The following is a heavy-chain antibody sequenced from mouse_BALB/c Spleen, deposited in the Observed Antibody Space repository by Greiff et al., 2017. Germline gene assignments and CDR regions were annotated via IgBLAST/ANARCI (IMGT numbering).Heavy chain of an antibody. CDR2: IRLKSDNYAT. J-gene: IGHJ3*01. CDR1: GFTFSSYW. V-gene: IGHV6-3*01. CDR3: TDFTFAY. D-gene: IGHD1-1*01. Sequence: EVQLVESGGGLVQPGGSMKLSCVASGFTFSSYWMSWVRQSPEKGLEWVAEIRLKSDNYATHYAESVKGKFTISRDDSKSRLYLQMNSLRAEDTGIYYCTDFTFAYWRQGTLVTVSA.